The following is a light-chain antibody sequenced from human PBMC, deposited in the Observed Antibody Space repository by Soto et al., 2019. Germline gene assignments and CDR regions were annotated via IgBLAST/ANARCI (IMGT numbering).Light chain of an antibody. CDR3: QQYNDWPPVT. J-gene: IGKJ5*01. V-gene: IGKV3-15*01. CDR1: QSVRGN. Sequence: ETLMTQSPATLSVSPGERATLSCRASQSVRGNLAWCQQKPGQAPRLLIYATSTRATAIPARFSDSGSGTEFTLTINSLQSEDSAVYYCQQYNDWPPVTFGQGTRLEIK. CDR2: ATS.